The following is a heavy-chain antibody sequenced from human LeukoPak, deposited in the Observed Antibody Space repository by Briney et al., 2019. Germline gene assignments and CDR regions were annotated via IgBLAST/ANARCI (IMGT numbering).Heavy chain of an antibody. D-gene: IGHD3-3*01. CDR3: AKDLSSGVWSGYYPNAPFDY. CDR1: GFTVSSNY. J-gene: IGHJ4*02. V-gene: IGHV3-53*01. CDR2: IYSGGST. Sequence: GGSLRLSCAASGFTVSSNYMSWVRQAPGKGLEWVSVIYSGGSTYYADSVKGRFTISRDNSKNTLYLQMNSLRAEDTAVYYCAKDLSSGVWSGYYPNAPFDYWGQGTLVTVSS.